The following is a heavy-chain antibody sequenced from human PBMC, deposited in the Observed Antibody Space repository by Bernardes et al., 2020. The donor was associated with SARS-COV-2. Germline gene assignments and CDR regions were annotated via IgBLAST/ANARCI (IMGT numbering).Heavy chain of an antibody. Sequence: TLSLTVTVSCGSISTYYWSWTRPPPGKGLEWIGYIDYTGSTNYNPSLRSRVTISVDTSKNQFSLKLSSVTAADTAVYYCARDLGGCSRTSCYSGGFDPWGQGTLVTVSS. D-gene: IGHD2-2*02. CDR1: CGSISTYY. V-gene: IGHV4-59*01. J-gene: IGHJ5*02. CDR3: ARDLGGCSRTSCYSGGFDP. CDR2: IDYTGST.